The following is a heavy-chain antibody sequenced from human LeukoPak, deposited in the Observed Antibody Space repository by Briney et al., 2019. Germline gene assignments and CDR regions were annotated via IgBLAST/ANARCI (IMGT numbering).Heavy chain of an antibody. V-gene: IGHV3-53*04. CDR1: GLTVSSNY. J-gene: IGHJ6*02. CDR2: IYSGGST. D-gene: IGHD4-17*01. CDR3: ASTVTTSKYYYYYGMDV. Sequence: PGGSLRLSCAASGLTVSSNYMTWVRQAPGKGLEWVSVIYSGGSTYYADSVKGRFTISRHNSKNTLYLQMNSLRAEDTAVYYCASTVTTSKYYYYYGMDVWGQGTTVTVSS.